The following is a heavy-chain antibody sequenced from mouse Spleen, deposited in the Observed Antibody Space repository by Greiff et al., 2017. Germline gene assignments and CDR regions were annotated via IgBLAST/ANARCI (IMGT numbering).Heavy chain of an antibody. Sequence: LQQSGGGLVKPGGSLKLSCAASGFTFSSYAMSWVRQTPEKRLEWVAAINSNGGSTYYPDTVKDRFTISRDNAKNTLYLQMSSLRSEDTALYYCARHRGLYYFDYWGQGTTLTVSS. J-gene: IGHJ2*01. V-gene: IGHV5-6-2*01. CDR2: INSNGGST. D-gene: IGHD3-3*01. CDR3: ARHRGLYYFDY. CDR1: GFTFSSYA.